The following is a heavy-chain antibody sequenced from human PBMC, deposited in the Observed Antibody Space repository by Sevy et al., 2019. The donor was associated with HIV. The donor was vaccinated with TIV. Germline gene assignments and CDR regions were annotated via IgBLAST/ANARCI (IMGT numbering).Heavy chain of an antibody. CDR3: AAGGGITIFGVADSRGDWFDP. D-gene: IGHD3-3*01. Sequence: GGSLRLSCATSGFTFSSYAMSWVRQAPGKGLEWVSAISGSGGSTYYADSVKGRFTISRDNSKNTLYLQMNSLRAEDTAVYYCAAGGGITIFGVADSRGDWFDPWGQGTLVTVSS. CDR2: ISGSGGST. CDR1: GFTFSSYA. J-gene: IGHJ5*02. V-gene: IGHV3-23*01.